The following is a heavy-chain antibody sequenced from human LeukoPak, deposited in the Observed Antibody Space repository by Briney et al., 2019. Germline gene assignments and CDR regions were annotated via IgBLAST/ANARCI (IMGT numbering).Heavy chain of an antibody. CDR3: ARQEYGGYDY. CDR1: GFTFTTYT. CDR2: ISGGGDST. V-gene: IGHV3-64*01. J-gene: IGHJ4*02. D-gene: IGHD4-23*01. Sequence: GGSLRLSCAASGFTFTTYTMHWVRQAPGKGLESVSAISGGGDSTYYANSVKGRFTISRDNSKNTLYLRMDSLRAEDLAVYFCARQEYGGYDYWGQGTLVTVSA.